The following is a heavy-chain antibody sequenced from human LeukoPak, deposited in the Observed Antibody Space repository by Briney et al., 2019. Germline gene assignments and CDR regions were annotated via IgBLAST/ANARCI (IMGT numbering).Heavy chain of an antibody. CDR2: MNPNSGNT. CDR1: GYTFTSYD. D-gene: IGHD3-22*01. CDR3: ARGMGDSSGYYSNNFDY. J-gene: IGHJ4*02. V-gene: IGHV1-8*01. Sequence: ASVKVSCKASGYTFTSYDINWVRQATGQGLEWMGWMNPNSGNTGYAQKFQGRVTMTRNTSRSTAYMELSSLRSEDTAVYYCARGMGDSSGYYSNNFDYWGQGTLVTVSS.